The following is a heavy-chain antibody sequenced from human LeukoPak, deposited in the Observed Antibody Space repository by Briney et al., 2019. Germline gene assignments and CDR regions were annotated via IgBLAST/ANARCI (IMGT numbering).Heavy chain of an antibody. Sequence: PSETLSLTCAVYGGSFSGYYWSWIRQPPGKGLEWTGEINHSGSTNYNPSLKSRVTISVDTSKNQFSLKLSSVTAADTAVYYCARTSLKYYFDYWGQGTLVTVSS. CDR2: INHSGST. CDR1: GGSFSGYY. J-gene: IGHJ4*02. V-gene: IGHV4-34*01. CDR3: ARTSLKYYFDY.